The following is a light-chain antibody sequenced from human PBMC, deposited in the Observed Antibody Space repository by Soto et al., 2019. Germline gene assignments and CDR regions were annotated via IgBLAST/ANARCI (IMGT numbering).Light chain of an antibody. CDR2: GAS. CDR1: QSVSSSY. Sequence: EIVLTQSPGTLSLSPGERATLSCRASQSVSSSYLAWYQQKPGQAPRLLIYGASSRATGIPDRFSGSGSGTDFTLTITRLGPEDFAVYYCQQYGSSNRTFGQGTKVEIK. CDR3: QQYGSSNRT. J-gene: IGKJ1*01. V-gene: IGKV3-20*01.